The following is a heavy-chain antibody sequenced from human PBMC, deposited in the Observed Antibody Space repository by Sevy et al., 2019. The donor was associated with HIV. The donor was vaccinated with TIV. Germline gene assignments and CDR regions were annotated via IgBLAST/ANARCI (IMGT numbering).Heavy chain of an antibody. D-gene: IGHD2-21*01. V-gene: IGHV4-59*01. Sequence: SETLSLTCTVSGGSISSYYWSWIRQPPGKGLEWIGYIYYSGSTNYNPSLKSRVTISVDTSRNKFSLKLSSVTAADTAVYYCAGVGCGGDCYVYYYYYGMDVWGQGTTVTVSS. J-gene: IGHJ6*02. CDR2: IYYSGST. CDR1: GGSISSYY. CDR3: AGVGCGGDCYVYYYYYGMDV.